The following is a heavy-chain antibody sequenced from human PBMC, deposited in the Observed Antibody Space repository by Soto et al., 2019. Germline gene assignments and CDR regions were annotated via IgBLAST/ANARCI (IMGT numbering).Heavy chain of an antibody. CDR1: GDSMNTYH. Sequence: SETLSLTCTVSGDSMNTYHWSWIRQPAGKGLEWIGHVHSSGSTNYNPSLKSRVTMSVDTSKNQFSLRLMSVTAADTAVYYCARDQGVAAAGITWFDPWGQGSWVTVSS. V-gene: IGHV4-4*07. CDR3: ARDQGVAAAGITWFDP. D-gene: IGHD6-13*01. CDR2: VHSSGST. J-gene: IGHJ5*02.